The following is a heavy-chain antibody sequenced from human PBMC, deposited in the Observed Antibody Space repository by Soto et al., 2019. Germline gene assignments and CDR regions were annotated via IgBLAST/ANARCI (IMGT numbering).Heavy chain of an antibody. V-gene: IGHV4-59*01. D-gene: IGHD1-1*01. CDR1: GGSISTYY. J-gene: IGHJ4*02. CDR2: IYYTGST. Sequence: SETLSLTCSVSGGSISTYYWSWIRQPPDRGLEWIGYIYYTGSTDYSPSLKSRVSISVDTSKNEFSLKMNSVTAADTAVYYCARGYKAWGFDYWRQGNVV. CDR3: ARGYKAWGFDY.